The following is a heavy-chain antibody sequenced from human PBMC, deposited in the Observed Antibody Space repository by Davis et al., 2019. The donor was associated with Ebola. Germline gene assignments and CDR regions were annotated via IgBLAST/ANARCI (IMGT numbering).Heavy chain of an antibody. D-gene: IGHD1-26*01. CDR1: GYTFTSYG. J-gene: IGHJ5*02. CDR2: ISAYNGNT. CDR3: ARGLGYLGATWFDP. V-gene: IGHV1-18*01. Sequence: AASVKVSCKASGYTFTSYGISWVRQAPGQGLEWMGWISAYNGNTNYAQKLQGRVTMTRDTSTSTVYMELSSLRSEDTAVYYCARGLGYLGATWFDPWGQGTLVTVSS.